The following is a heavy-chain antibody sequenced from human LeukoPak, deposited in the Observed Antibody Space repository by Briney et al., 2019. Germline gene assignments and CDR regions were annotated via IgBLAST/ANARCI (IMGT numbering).Heavy chain of an antibody. J-gene: IGHJ4*02. CDR1: GFSFTNHW. Sequence: PGGSLRLSCAASGFSFTNHWMHWVRHAPGKGLVWVSRLNYYGTTTMYADSVKGRFTIFRDNAKNTLYLQMNSLRAEDTGVYYCARDAAGLVYWGQGTLVTVSS. V-gene: IGHV3-74*03. CDR2: LNYYGTTT. CDR3: ARDAAGLVY. D-gene: IGHD2-15*01.